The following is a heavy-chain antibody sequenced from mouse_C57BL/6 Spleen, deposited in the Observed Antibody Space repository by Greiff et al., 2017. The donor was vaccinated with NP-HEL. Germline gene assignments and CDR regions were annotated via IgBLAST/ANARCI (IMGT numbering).Heavy chain of an antibody. Sequence: VQLQQSGAELVKPGASVKLSCKASGYTFTSYWMQWVKQRPGQGLEWIGEIDPSDSYTNYNQKFKGKATLTVDTSSSPAYMQLSSLTSEDSAVYYCARDPPGGYWGQGTTLTVSS. CDR2: IDPSDSYT. V-gene: IGHV1-50*01. CDR3: ARDPPGGY. J-gene: IGHJ2*01. CDR1: GYTFTSYW.